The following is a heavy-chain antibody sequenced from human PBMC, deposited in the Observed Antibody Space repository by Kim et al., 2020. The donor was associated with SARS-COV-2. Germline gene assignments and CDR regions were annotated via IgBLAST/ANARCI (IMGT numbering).Heavy chain of an antibody. J-gene: IGHJ6*02. CDR3: AKDIEGINMIEVVIPYYSDGRVV. D-gene: IGHD3-22*01. CDR1: GFTFSSYG. CDR2: ITYDGSNK. V-gene: IGHV3-30*18. Sequence: GGSLRLSCAASGFTFSSYGMHWVRQAPGKGLEWVAAITYDGSNKYYADSVKGRFTISRDNSKNTLYLQMNSLRAEDTAVYYCAKDIEGINMIEVVIPYYSDGRVVWPPGTRVTVS.